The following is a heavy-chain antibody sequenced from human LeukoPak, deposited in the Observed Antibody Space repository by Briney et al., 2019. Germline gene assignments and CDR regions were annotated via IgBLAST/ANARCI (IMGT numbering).Heavy chain of an antibody. J-gene: IGHJ4*02. CDR3: ARESYDFWSGYRYYFDY. CDR1: RYTLTIAG. Sequence: ASVKVSCKAPRYTLTIAGISWGPDAPGQRRECMGWISAYNGNTNYAQKPQGRVTMTTDTSTSTAYMELRRLRSDDTAVYYCARESYDFWSGYRYYFDYWGQGTLVTVSS. V-gene: IGHV1-18*01. CDR2: ISAYNGNT. D-gene: IGHD3-3*01.